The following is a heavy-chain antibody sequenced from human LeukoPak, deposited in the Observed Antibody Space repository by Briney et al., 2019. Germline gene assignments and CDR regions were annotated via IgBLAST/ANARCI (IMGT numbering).Heavy chain of an antibody. J-gene: IGHJ4*02. Sequence: SGILSLTCAVSGGSILSTNWWSWVRQPPGKGLEWIGEVHLNGATNYNPSVEGRVTMSIDKSKNHLSLEVISVTAADTAMYYCTRESGAFSPFGFWGQGTLVTVSS. V-gene: IGHV4-4*02. CDR3: TRESGAFSPFGF. CDR1: GGSILSTNW. D-gene: IGHD1-26*01. CDR2: VHLNGAT.